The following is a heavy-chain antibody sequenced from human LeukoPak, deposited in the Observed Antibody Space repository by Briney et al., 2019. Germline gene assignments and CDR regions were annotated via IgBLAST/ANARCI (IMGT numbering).Heavy chain of an antibody. CDR3: ATSFPAHDY. V-gene: IGHV4-59*05. CDR2: IYYSGST. D-gene: IGHD2-21*01. J-gene: IGHJ4*02. CDR1: GFTFSNYA. Sequence: GSLRLSCAASGFTFSNYAMSWVRQAPGKGLEWIGSIYYSGSTYYNSSLKSRVTVSVDTSKNKFSLKLSSVTAADTAVYYCATSFPAHDYWGQGTLVTVSS.